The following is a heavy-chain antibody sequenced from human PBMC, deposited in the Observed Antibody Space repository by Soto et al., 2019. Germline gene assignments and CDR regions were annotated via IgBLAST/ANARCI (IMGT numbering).Heavy chain of an antibody. D-gene: IGHD5-12*01. J-gene: IGHJ4*02. V-gene: IGHV3-23*01. Sequence: EVQLLESGGVFVQPGVSLRLSCAASGFRFSDFAMTWVRQAPGRGLEWVSAITGTASSTYYADSVKGRFTISRDNSKNTLYLQINSLRAEDTAIYYWAKGAEGYVVSSLDSWGQGTLVTVSA. CDR1: GFRFSDFA. CDR3: AKGAEGYVVSSLDS. CDR2: ITGTASST.